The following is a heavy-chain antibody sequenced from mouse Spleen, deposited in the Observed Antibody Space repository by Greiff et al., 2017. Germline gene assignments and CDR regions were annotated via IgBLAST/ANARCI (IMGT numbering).Heavy chain of an antibody. CDR3: TREGKGNYWYFDV. V-gene: IGHV5-9-1*02. D-gene: IGHD2-1*01. CDR1: GFTFSSYA. CDR2: ISSGGDYI. J-gene: IGHJ1*03. Sequence: EVKLVESGEGLVKPGGSLKLSCAASGFTFSSYAMSWVRQTPEKRLEWVAYISSGGDYIYYADTVKGRFTISRDNARNTLYLQMSSLKSEDTAMYYCTREGKGNYWYFDVWGTGTTVTVSS.